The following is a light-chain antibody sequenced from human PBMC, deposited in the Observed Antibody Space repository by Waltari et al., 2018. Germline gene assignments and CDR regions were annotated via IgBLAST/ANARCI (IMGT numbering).Light chain of an antibody. CDR3: VQAIAFPFT. CDR1: QSLLHSNGNTY. V-gene: IGKV2-40*01. CDR2: GGS. Sequence: DIVMTQTPLSLPITPGEPASISCRSSQSLLHSNGNTYLHWYLQKQGQSPQLLIYGGSNRASGVPDSLSGSGSGTDFTLKISKVEAEDVGVYYCVQAIAFPFTFGPGTKLDIK. J-gene: IGKJ3*01.